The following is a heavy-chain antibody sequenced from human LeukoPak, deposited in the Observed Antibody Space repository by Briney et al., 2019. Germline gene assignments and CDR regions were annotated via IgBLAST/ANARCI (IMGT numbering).Heavy chain of an antibody. V-gene: IGHV1-69*04. CDR2: IIPIFGIA. J-gene: IGHJ4*02. CDR3: ARAMTATYCSGGSCLSY. D-gene: IGHD2-15*01. CDR1: GGTFSSYA. Sequence: GASVTVSCKASGGTFSSYAISWVRQAPGQGLEWMGRIIPIFGIANYAQKLQGRVTITADKSTSTAYMELSSLRSEDTAVYYCARAMTATYCSGGSCLSYWGQGTLVTVSS.